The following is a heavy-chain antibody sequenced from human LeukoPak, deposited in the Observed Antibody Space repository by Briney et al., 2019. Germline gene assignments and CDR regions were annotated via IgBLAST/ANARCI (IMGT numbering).Heavy chain of an antibody. J-gene: IGHJ4*02. V-gene: IGHV4-30-2*01. CDR1: GGSISSGGYS. Sequence: TPSETLSLTCAVSGGSISSGGYSWSWIRQPPGKGLEWIGYIYHSGSTYYNPSLKSRVTISVDRSKNQFSLKLSSVTAADTAVYYCARGADSSGYYLDYWGQGTLVTVSS. CDR2: IYHSGST. CDR3: ARGADSSGYYLDY. D-gene: IGHD3-22*01.